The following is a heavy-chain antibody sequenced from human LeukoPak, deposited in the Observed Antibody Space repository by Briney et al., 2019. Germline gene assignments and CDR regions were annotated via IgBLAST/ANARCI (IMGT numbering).Heavy chain of an antibody. CDR2: IYPGDSDT. CDR3: ARTYDSSGYFPGSFDY. D-gene: IGHD3-22*01. J-gene: IGHJ4*02. CDR1: GYSFTSYW. V-gene: IGHV5-51*01. Sequence: GESLKISCKGSGYSFTSYWIGWVRQMPGKGLEWMGIIYPGDSDTRYSPSFQGQVTISADKSISTAYLQWSSLKASDTAMYYCARTYDSSGYFPGSFDYWGQGTLVTVSS.